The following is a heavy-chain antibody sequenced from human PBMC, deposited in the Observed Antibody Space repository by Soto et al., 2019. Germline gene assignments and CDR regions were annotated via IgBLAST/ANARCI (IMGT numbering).Heavy chain of an antibody. CDR1: GFTFSSYG. CDR2: IWYDGSNK. CDR3: ARDTVTEAFDI. V-gene: IGHV3-33*01. D-gene: IGHD4-17*01. J-gene: IGHJ3*02. Sequence: QVQLVESGGGVVQPGRPLRLSCAASGFTFSSYGMHWVRQAPGKGLEWVAVIWYDGSNKYYADSVKGRFTISRDNSKNTLYLQMNSLRAEDTAVYYCARDTVTEAFDIWGQGTMVTVSS.